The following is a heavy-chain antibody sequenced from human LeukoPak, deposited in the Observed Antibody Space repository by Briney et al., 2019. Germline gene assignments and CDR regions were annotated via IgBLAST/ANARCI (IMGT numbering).Heavy chain of an antibody. CDR1: GFTFSSYE. D-gene: IGHD3-22*01. CDR3: AKHYDSSGYNYDY. CDR2: ISSSGSTI. Sequence: GGSLRLSCAASGFTFSSYEMNWVRQAPGKGLEWVSYISSSGSTIYYADSGKGRFTISRDNAKNTLYLQMNSLRAEDTAVYYCAKHYDSSGYNYDYWGQGTLVTVSS. J-gene: IGHJ4*02. V-gene: IGHV3-48*03.